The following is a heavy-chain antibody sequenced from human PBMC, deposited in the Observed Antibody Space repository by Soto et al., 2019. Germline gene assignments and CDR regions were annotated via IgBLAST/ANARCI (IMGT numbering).Heavy chain of an antibody. CDR3: ASSWGRDEYYFDY. D-gene: IGHD3-16*01. CDR2: IYYSGST. Sequence: SETLSLTCTVSGGSISSGDYCWSWIRQPPGKGLEWIGYIYYSGSTYYNPSLKSRVTISVDTSKNQFSLKLSSVTAADTAVYYCASSWGRDEYYFDYWGQGTLVTVSS. CDR1: GGSISSGDYC. V-gene: IGHV4-30-4*01. J-gene: IGHJ4*02.